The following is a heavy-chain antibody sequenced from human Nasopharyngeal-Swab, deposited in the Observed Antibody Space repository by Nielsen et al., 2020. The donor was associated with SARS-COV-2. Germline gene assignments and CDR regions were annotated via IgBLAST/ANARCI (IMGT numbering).Heavy chain of an antibody. CDR1: GGSFSGYY. V-gene: IGHV4-34*01. J-gene: IGHJ4*02. D-gene: IGHD6-6*01. CDR3: ARGSTAARLGL. CDR2: INHSGST. Sequence: SETLSLTCAVYGGSFSGYYWSWIRQPPGKGLEWIGEINHSGSTNYNPSLKSRVTISVDTSKNQFSLRLSSVTAADTAVYYCARGSTAARLGLWGQGTLVTVSS.